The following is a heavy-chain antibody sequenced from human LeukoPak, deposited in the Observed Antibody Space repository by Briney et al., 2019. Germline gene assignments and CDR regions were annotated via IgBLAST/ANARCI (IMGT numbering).Heavy chain of an antibody. D-gene: IGHD3-22*01. V-gene: IGHV4-4*09. CDR2: IYTSGST. CDR1: GGSISSYY. CDR3: AQYYYDSSGYSYFDY. J-gene: IGHJ4*02. Sequence: SGTLSLTCTVSGGSISSYYWSWIRQPPGKGLEWIGYIYTSGSTNYNPSLKSRVTISVDTSKNQFSLKLSSVTAADTAVYYCAQYYYDSSGYSYFDYWGQGTLVTVSS.